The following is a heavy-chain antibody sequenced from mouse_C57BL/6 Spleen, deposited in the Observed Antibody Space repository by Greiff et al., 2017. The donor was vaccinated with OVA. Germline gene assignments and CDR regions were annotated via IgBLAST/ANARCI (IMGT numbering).Heavy chain of an antibody. D-gene: IGHD2-4*01. J-gene: IGHJ2*01. CDR3: ARVYDYVFDY. CDR2: INYDGSST. CDR1: GFTFSDYY. V-gene: IGHV5-16*01. Sequence: EVKLVESEGGLVQPGSSMKLSCTASGFTFSDYYMAWVRQVPEKGLEWVANINYDGSSTYYLDSLKSRFIISRDNAKNILYLQMSSLKSEDTATYYCARVYDYVFDYWGQGTTLTVSS.